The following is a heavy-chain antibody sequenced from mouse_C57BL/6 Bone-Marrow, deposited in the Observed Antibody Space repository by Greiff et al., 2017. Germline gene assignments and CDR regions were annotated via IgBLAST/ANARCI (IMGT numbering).Heavy chain of an antibody. CDR1: GYTFTSYW. V-gene: IGHV1-64*01. J-gene: IGHJ2*01. Sequence: LVESGAELVKPGASVKLSCKASGYTFTSYWMHWVKQRPGQGLEWIGMIHPNSGSTNYNEKFKSKATLTVDKSSSTAYMQLSSLTSEDSAVYYCARSYYGSSYNYWGQGTTLTVSS. D-gene: IGHD1-1*01. CDR2: IHPNSGST. CDR3: ARSYYGSSYNY.